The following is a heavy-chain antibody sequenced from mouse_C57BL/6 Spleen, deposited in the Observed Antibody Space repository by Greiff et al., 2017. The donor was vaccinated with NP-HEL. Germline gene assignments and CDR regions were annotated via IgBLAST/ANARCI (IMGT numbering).Heavy chain of an antibody. J-gene: IGHJ1*03. CDR1: GYTFTSYW. CDR3: ARGGYYGSSYDWYFDD. CDR2: IHPNSGST. V-gene: IGHV1-64*01. D-gene: IGHD1-1*01. Sequence: VQLQQPGAELVKPGASVKLSCKASGYTFTSYWMHWVKQRPGQGLEWIGMIHPNSGSTNYNEKFKSKATLTVDKSSSTAYMQLSRLTSEDSAVYYCARGGYYGSSYDWYFDDWGTGTTVTVSS.